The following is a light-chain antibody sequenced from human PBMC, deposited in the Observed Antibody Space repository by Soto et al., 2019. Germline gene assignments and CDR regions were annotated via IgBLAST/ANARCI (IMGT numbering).Light chain of an antibody. CDR2: GAS. J-gene: IGKJ4*01. CDR3: QQYGTSPLT. Sequence: EFLLTQSSGTLSLSPGERATLSCRASQSVSSGYLAWYQQKPGQAPRLLIYGASSRATGIPDRFSGSGSGTDFTLTINRLEPEDFAVYYCQQYGTSPLTFGGGTEVEIE. V-gene: IGKV3-20*01. CDR1: QSVSSGY.